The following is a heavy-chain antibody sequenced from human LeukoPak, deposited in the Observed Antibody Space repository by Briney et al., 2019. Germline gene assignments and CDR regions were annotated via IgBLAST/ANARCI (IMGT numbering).Heavy chain of an antibody. J-gene: IGHJ4*02. V-gene: IGHV3-30*03. Sequence: GGSLRLSCAASGFTFSSYGMHWVRQAPGKGLEWVAVISYDGSNKYYADSVKGRFTISRDNSKNTLYLQMNSLRVEDTALYYCARALPAAGNCDYWGQGTLVTLSS. CDR3: ARALPAAGNCDY. D-gene: IGHD6-13*01. CDR1: GFTFSSYG. CDR2: ISYDGSNK.